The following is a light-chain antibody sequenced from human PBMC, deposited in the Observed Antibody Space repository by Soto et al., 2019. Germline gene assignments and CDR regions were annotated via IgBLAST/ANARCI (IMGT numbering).Light chain of an antibody. CDR1: DIFCSN. V-gene: IGKV3-15*01. J-gene: IGKJ1*01. CDR2: GAS. CDR3: QQYGSSGT. Sequence: SPFPLSLSPFSLSPLSFISFDIFCSNLAWYQQKPGQAPSLLIYGASTMATGVPARFTGSGSGTEFTLTISSLQFDDSAVYYCQQYGSSGTFGQGTKVDIK.